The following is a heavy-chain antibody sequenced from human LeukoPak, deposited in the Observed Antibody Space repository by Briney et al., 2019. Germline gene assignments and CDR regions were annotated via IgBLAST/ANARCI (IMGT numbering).Heavy chain of an antibody. CDR3: ARVLDSSGWYLEGYYFDY. J-gene: IGHJ4*02. Sequence: GASVKVSCKASGYTFTSYGISWVRQAPGQGLEWMGWISAYNGNTNYAQKLQGRVTMTTDTSTSTAYMELSRLRSDDTAVYYCARVLDSSGWYLEGYYFDYWGQGTLVTVSS. D-gene: IGHD6-19*01. CDR2: ISAYNGNT. V-gene: IGHV1-18*01. CDR1: GYTFTSYG.